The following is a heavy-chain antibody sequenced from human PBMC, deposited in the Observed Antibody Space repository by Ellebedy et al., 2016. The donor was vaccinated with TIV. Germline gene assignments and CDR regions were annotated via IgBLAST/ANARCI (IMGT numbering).Heavy chain of an antibody. CDR1: GFSFNNYA. V-gene: IGHV3-23*01. Sequence: GGSLRLXXAASGFSFNNYAVAWVRQAPGKGLEHISADSVDGRFSISRDTSKKTMYLQMNSLRVEDTAIYYCAKDKVIAAGPITYYGMDVWGQGTTVIVSS. J-gene: IGHJ6*02. CDR3: AKDKVIAAGPITYYGMDV. D-gene: IGHD6-6*01. CDR2: H.